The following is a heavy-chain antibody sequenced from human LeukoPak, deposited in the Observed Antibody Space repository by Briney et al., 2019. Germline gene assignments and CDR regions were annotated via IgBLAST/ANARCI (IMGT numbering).Heavy chain of an antibody. CDR2: IIPIFGTA. V-gene: IGHV1-69*05. Sequence: SVKISCKASGGTFSSYAISWVRQAPGQGLEWMRGIIPIFGTANYAQKFQGRVTITTDESTSTAYMELSSLRSEDTAVYYCARENSHTGYYYYMDVWGKGTTVTVSS. J-gene: IGHJ6*03. D-gene: IGHD4-17*01. CDR1: GGTFSSYA. CDR3: ARENSHTGYYYYMDV.